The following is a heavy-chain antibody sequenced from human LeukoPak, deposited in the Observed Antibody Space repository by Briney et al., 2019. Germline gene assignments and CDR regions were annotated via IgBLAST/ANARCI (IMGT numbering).Heavy chain of an antibody. D-gene: IGHD2-15*01. J-gene: IGHJ3*02. CDR1: GGSISSSSYY. Sequence: KPSETLSLTCTVSGGSISSSSYYWGWIRQPPGKGLEWIGSIYYSGSTYYNPSLKSRVTISVDTSKNQFSLKLSSVTAADTAVYYCAGVGAGTGDAFDIWGQGTMVTVSS. V-gene: IGHV4-39*07. CDR3: AGVGAGTGDAFDI. CDR2: IYYSGST.